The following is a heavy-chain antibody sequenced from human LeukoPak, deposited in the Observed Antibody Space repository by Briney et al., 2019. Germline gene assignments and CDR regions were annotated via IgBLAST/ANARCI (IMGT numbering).Heavy chain of an antibody. Sequence: ASVKVSCKASGYPFTDFHMQWVRQAPGQGLQWMGWINPNSGGTRYAQKFQGRVTMTRDTSISTAYMEINRLTSDDTAVYYCARCRTTWSDYCDAFDIWGQGTVVTVSS. CDR3: ARCRTTWSDYCDAFDI. CDR1: GYPFTDFH. CDR2: INPNSGGT. D-gene: IGHD3-3*01. V-gene: IGHV1-2*02. J-gene: IGHJ3*02.